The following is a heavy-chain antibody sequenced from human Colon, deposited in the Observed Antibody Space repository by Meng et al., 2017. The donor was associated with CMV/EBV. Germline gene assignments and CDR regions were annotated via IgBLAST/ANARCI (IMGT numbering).Heavy chain of an antibody. V-gene: IGHV3-74*01. J-gene: IGHJ4*02. Sequence: GGSLRLSCAASGFTFTSYWMHWVRQAPGRGLVWVSRIATDGSEKNYVDSVKGRFTISRDNAKNSLYLQMNSLRAEDTAVYYCVYGGFFFNYWGQGTLVTVSS. CDR3: VYGGFFFNY. CDR1: GFTFTSYW. D-gene: IGHD4-23*01. CDR2: IATDGSEK.